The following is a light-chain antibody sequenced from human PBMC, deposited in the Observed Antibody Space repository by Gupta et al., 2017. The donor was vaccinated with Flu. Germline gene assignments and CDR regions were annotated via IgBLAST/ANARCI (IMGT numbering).Light chain of an antibody. Sequence: SSVLTQPPSVSVAPGQTARITCGGDNIASKSVHWYQQKPGQAPVLVVYDDSDRPSGIPERFSGSNSGNTATLTISRVEAGDEADYYSQVWDRSTDHWVFDGGTKLTVL. CDR3: QVWDRSTDHWV. J-gene: IGLJ3*02. V-gene: IGLV3-21*02. CDR2: DDS. CDR1: NIASKS.